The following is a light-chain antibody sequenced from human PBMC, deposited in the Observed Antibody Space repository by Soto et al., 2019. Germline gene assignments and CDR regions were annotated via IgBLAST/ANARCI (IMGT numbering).Light chain of an antibody. CDR2: EVS. V-gene: IGLV2-14*01. J-gene: IGLJ1*01. Sequence: QSVLTQPASVSGSPGQSITISCTGSSSDIGAYNYVSWFQQYPGKAPKLIISEVSDRRSGVSNRFSGSKSGTAAYLKITGLQTEDDADYFCFSFATAMTQVFGNGHKVTVL. CDR1: SSDIGAYNY. CDR3: FSFATAMTQV.